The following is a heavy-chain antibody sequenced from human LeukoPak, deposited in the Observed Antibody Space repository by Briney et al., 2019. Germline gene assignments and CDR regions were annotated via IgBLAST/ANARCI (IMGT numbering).Heavy chain of an antibody. V-gene: IGHV1-18*01. J-gene: IGHJ6*02. CDR1: GYTFTSYG. D-gene: IGHD2-21*02. CDR3: ARECGGDCYSVYYYGMDV. Sequence: GASVKVSCKASGYTFTSYGISWVRQAPGQGLEWMGWISAYNGNTNYAQKLQGRVTMTTDTSTSTAYMELRSLRSDDTAVYYCARECGGDCYSVYYYGMDVWGQGTTVTVSS. CDR2: ISAYNGNT.